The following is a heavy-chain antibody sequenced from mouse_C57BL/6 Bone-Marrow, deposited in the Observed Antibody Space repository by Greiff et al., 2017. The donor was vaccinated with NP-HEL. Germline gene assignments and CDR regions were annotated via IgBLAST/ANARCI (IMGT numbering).Heavy chain of an antibody. V-gene: IGHV1-52*01. D-gene: IGHD2-3*01. CDR2: IDPSDSAT. CDR3: ARTVGGYYVFAD. Sequence: QVQLQQPGAELVRPGSSVKLSCKASGYTFTSYWMHWVKQRPIQGLEWIGNIDPSDSATHYNQKFKDKATLTVDKSSSTAYMQLSSLTSEDSAVYYCARTVGGYYVFADWGQGTLVTVSA. J-gene: IGHJ3*01. CDR1: GYTFTSYW.